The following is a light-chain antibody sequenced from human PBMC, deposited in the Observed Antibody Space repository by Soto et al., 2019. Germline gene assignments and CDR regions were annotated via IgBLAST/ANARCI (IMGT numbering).Light chain of an antibody. J-gene: IGLJ2*01. CDR2: RNH. V-gene: IGLV1-47*01. CDR1: SSNFVSNS. Sequence: QSVLTQSPSASGTPGQRVTISCSASSSNFVSNSVSWYQHVPGTAPKLLISRNHQRPSGVPDRFSGSKSGTSASLAISDLRSEDEADYYCQSYDNSNQVVFGGGTKLTVL. CDR3: QSYDNSNQVV.